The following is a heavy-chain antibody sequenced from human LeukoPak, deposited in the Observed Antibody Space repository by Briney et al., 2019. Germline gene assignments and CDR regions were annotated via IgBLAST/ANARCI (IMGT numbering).Heavy chain of an antibody. V-gene: IGHV1-2*04. CDR1: GYTFTGYY. Sequence: ASVKVSCRASGYTFTGYYMHWVRQAPGQGLEWMGWINPNSGGTNYAQKFQGWVTMTRDTSISTAYMELSRLRSDDTAVYYCARDRHYGDYSGDYSGMDVWGEGTTVTVSS. CDR2: INPNSGGT. CDR3: ARDRHYGDYSGDYSGMDV. J-gene: IGHJ6*04. D-gene: IGHD4-17*01.